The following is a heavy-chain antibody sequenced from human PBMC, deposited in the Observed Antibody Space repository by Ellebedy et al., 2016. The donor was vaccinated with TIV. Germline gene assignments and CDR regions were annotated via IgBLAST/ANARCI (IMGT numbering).Heavy chain of an antibody. V-gene: IGHV5-51*01. CDR2: IYPDDSDS. Sequence: GESLKISCQGSGYIFTDYWIGWVRQMPGRGLEWMGIIYPDDSDSTYSPSFQGQVTFSADRSISTAYLQWTSLKASDTAIYFCARQKLYYDFLTNSATSRNDAFDIWGQGTMVTVSS. CDR1: GYIFTDYW. D-gene: IGHD3-9*01. J-gene: IGHJ3*02. CDR3: ARQKLYYDFLTNSATSRNDAFDI.